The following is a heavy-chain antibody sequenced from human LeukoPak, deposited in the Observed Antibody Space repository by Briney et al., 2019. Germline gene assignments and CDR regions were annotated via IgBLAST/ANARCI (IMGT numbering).Heavy chain of an antibody. D-gene: IGHD3-9*01. CDR1: GFTFSSYW. V-gene: IGHV3-74*01. CDR2: INSDGSST. J-gene: IGHJ5*02. CDR3: ASLPLRYFDWLAN. Sequence: PGGSLRLSCAASGFTFSSYWMHWARQAPGKGLVWVSRINSDGSSTSYADSVKGRFTISRDNAKNTLYLQMNSLRAEDTAVYYCASLPLRYFDWLANWGQGTLVTVSS.